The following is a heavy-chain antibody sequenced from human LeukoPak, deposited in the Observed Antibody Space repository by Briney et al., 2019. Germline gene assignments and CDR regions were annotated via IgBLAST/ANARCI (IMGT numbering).Heavy chain of an antibody. Sequence: PGGSLRLSCAASGFTFSSYSMNWVRQAPGKGLEWVSSISSSSSYIYYADSVKGRFTISRDNAKSSLYLQMNSLRAEDTAVYYCARDRSSSWYFSLDPWGQGTLVTVSS. D-gene: IGHD6-13*01. CDR1: GFTFSSYS. CDR2: ISSSSSYI. CDR3: ARDRSSSWYFSLDP. V-gene: IGHV3-21*01. J-gene: IGHJ5*02.